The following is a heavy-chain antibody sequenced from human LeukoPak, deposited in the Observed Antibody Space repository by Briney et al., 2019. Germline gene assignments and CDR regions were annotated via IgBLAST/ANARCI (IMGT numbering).Heavy chain of an antibody. V-gene: IGHV4-59*01. J-gene: IGHJ6*02. CDR1: GGSLSSYY. CDR3: AREPHRYCSSTSCYLDGMDV. D-gene: IGHD2-2*01. CDR2: IYYSGST. Sequence: SETLSLTCTVSGGSLSSYYWSWIRQPPGKGLEGIGYIYYSGSTNYNPSLKSRVTISVDTSKNQFSLKLSSVTAADTAVYYCAREPHRYCSSTSCYLDGMDVWGQGTTVTVSS.